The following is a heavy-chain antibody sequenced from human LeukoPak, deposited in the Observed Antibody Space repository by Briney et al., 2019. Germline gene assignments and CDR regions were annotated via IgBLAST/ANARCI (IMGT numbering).Heavy chain of an antibody. Sequence: GGSLRLSCAASGFTFSSYGMHWVRQAPGKGLEWVAVISYDGSNKYYADSVKGRFTISRDNSKNTLYLQMNSLRAEDTAVYYCAKSLGALGGVGYWGQGTLVTVSS. J-gene: IGHJ4*02. CDR2: ISYDGSNK. D-gene: IGHD1-26*01. CDR1: GFTFSSYG. CDR3: AKSLGALGGVGY. V-gene: IGHV3-30*18.